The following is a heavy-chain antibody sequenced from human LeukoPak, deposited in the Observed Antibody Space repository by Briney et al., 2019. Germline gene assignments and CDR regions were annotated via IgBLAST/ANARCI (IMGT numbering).Heavy chain of an antibody. V-gene: IGHV4-59*11. J-gene: IGHJ3*02. D-gene: IGHD3-22*01. CDR1: GGSIISHY. Sequence: SETLSLTCSVSGGSIISHYWSWIRQPPGKGLEWIGYIYYSGSTNYNPSLKSRVTISVDTSKNQFSLKLSSVTAADTAVYYCARFLVIGAFDIWGQGTMVTVSS. CDR3: ARFLVIGAFDI. CDR2: IYYSGST.